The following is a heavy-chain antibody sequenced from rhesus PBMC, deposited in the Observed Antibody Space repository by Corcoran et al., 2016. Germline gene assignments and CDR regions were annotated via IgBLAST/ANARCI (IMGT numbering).Heavy chain of an antibody. CDR2: INPYTDNT. D-gene: IGHD2-21*01. CDR3: ARGDCTGHGCFMVDY. Sequence: QVQLVQSGAEVKKPGSSVKVSCKASGYTFTDYYMHWGRQAPRQGLEWMVWINPYTDNTKYAQKFQGRVTMTRDISTSTTYMELSSLRSEDMAVYYCARGDCTGHGCFMVDYWGQGVLVTVSS. CDR1: GYTFTDYY. J-gene: IGHJ4*01. V-gene: IGHV1S2*01.